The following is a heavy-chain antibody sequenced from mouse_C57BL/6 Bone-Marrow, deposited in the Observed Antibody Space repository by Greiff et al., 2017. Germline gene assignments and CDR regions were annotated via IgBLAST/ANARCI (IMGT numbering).Heavy chain of an antibody. Sequence: VQLQQSGAELVKPGASVKLSCKASGYTFTSYWMHWVKPRPGQGLEWIGMIHPNSGSTNYNEKFKSKATLTVDKSSSTAYMQLSSLTSEDSAVYYCARRWLLPYWGQGTTLTVSS. CDR2: IHPNSGST. J-gene: IGHJ2*01. V-gene: IGHV1-64*01. CDR1: GYTFTSYW. D-gene: IGHD2-3*01. CDR3: ARRWLLPY.